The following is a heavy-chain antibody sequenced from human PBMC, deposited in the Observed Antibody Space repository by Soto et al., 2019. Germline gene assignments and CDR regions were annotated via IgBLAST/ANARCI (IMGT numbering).Heavy chain of an antibody. CDR2: IYYSGST. J-gene: IGHJ4*02. V-gene: IGHV4-59*08. CDR1: GGSISSYY. D-gene: IGHD2-15*01. Sequence: QVQLQESGPGLVNPSETLSLTCTVSGGSISSYYWSWIRQPPGKGLEWIGYIYYSGSTNYNPSLKSRVTISVDTSKNQFSLKLSSVTAADTAVYYCARCYGGTFDYWGQGTLVTVSS. CDR3: ARCYGGTFDY.